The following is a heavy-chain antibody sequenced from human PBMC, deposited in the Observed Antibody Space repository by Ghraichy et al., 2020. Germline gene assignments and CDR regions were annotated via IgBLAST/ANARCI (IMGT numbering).Heavy chain of an antibody. D-gene: IGHD3-22*01. CDR3: GRGPYYFDDSSYFY. J-gene: IGHJ4*02. V-gene: IGHV4-34*01. CDR2: IDHSGTT. CDR1: GGSFSGYY. Sequence: SQTLSLTCGVSGGSFSGYYWTWIRQRPGKGLEWIGEIDHSGTTNYNPSLKSRITMSVDTSKNQFSLKLSSVTAADTAVYYCGRGPYYFDDSSYFYWGQGTLVTVSS.